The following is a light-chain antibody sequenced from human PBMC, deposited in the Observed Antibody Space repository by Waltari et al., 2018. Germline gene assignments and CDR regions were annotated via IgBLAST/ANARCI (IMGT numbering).Light chain of an antibody. V-gene: IGKV1-9*01. J-gene: IGKJ5*01. CDR1: QGISSY. CDR2: AAS. Sequence: DIQLTQSPSFPSASVGDRVTITCRASQGISSYLAWYQQKPGKAPKLLIYAASTLQSGVPSRFSGSGSVTEVTLTTSSLQPADVATYYCQQLNSYPSITFGQGTRLEIK. CDR3: QQLNSYPSIT.